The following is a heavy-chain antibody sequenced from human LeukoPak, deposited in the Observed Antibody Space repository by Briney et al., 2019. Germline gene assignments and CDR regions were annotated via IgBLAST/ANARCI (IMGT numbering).Heavy chain of an antibody. V-gene: IGHV1-69*06. J-gene: IGHJ6*03. CDR1: GGTFGSYA. D-gene: IGHD3-3*01. Sequence: ASVKASCKASGGTFGSYAISWVRQAPGPGLEWMGGIIPIFGTANYAQKFQGRVTITADKSTSTAYMELSSLRSEDTAVYYCARGLFALKYYYYMDVWGKGTTVTVSS. CDR3: ARGLFALKYYYYMDV. CDR2: IIPIFGTA.